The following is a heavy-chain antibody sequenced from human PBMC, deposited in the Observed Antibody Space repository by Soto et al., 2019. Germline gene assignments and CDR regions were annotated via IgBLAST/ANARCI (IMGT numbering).Heavy chain of an antibody. J-gene: IGHJ4*02. CDR2: MSYDGSNK. CDR3: AKDRNFYYYDSSGYLNY. CDR1: GFTFSSYG. V-gene: IGHV3-30*18. Sequence: GGSLRLSCAASGFTFSSYGMHWVRQAPGKGLEWVAVMSYDGSNKYYADSVKGRFTISRDNSKNTLYLQMNSLRAEDTAVYYCAKDRNFYYYDSSGYLNYWGQGTLVTVSS. D-gene: IGHD3-22*01.